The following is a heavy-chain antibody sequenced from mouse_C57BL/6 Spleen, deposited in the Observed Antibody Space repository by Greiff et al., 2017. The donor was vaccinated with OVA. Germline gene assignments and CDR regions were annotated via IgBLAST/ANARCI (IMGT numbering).Heavy chain of an antibody. CDR1: GYTFTSYW. D-gene: IGHD2-4*01. CDR3: ARQIYYDYDGHFDY. CDR2: IYPSDSET. V-gene: IGHV1-61*01. J-gene: IGHJ2*01. Sequence: VQLQQPGAELVRPGSSVKLSCKASGYTFTSYWMDWVKQRPGQGLEWIGNIYPSDSETHYNQKFKDKATLTVDKSSSTAYMQLSSLPSEDSAVDYCARQIYYDYDGHFDYWGQGTTLTVSS.